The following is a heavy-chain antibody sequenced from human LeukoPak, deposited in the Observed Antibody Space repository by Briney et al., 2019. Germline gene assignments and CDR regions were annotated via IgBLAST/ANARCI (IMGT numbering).Heavy chain of an antibody. Sequence: GGSLRLSWPPSGFTFDDYGMSWVRQAPGKGLEWFSSISSSSSYIYYADSVKGRFTISRDNAKNSLYLQMNSLRAEDTAVYYCARFGSXPXFXXXGXXXMV. J-gene: IGHJ3*01. CDR2: ISSSSSYI. V-gene: IGHV3-21*01. CDR3: ARFGSXPXFXX. CDR1: GFTFDDYG. D-gene: IGHD3-16*01.